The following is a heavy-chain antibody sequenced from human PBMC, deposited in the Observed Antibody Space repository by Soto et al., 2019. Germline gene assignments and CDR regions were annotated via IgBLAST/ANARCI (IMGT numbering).Heavy chain of an antibody. CDR3: ARSRCMQWLGWFDA. D-gene: IGHD6-19*01. J-gene: IGHJ5*02. CDR1: GGSISSYY. CDR2: IYYSGST. Sequence: PSETLSLSCTVSGGSISSYYWSWIRQPPGKGREWIGYIYYSGSTNYNPSLKSRVTISVDTSKNQFSLKLSSVTAADTAVYYCARSRCMQWLGWFDAWGQGTLVTGS. V-gene: IGHV4-59*01.